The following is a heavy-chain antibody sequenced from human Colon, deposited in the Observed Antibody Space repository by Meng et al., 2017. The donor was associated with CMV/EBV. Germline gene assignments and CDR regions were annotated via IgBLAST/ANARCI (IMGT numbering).Heavy chain of an antibody. D-gene: IGHD3-10*01. CDR2: ISAYNGNT. Sequence: QVQLVQSGTEVKKPGAAVKVSCKASGDTFIDVGISWVRQAPGQGLEWMGWISAYNGNTNYAPEFQGRVTLTTDTSTTTDTSTTTVDMELRSLRSDDTAIYYCATELSRGGYWGQGTLVTVSS. CDR3: ATELSRGGY. V-gene: IGHV1-18*01. CDR1: GDTFIDVG. J-gene: IGHJ4*02.